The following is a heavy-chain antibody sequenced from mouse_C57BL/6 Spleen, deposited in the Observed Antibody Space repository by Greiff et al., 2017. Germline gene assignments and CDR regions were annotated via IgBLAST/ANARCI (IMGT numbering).Heavy chain of an antibody. CDR2: INPNNGGT. J-gene: IGHJ4*01. CDR1: GYTFTDYY. D-gene: IGHD1-1*01. V-gene: IGHV1-26*01. CDR3: ARELRSAMDY. Sequence: EVQLQQSGPELVKPGASVKISCKASGYTFTDYYMNWVKQSHGKSLEWIGDINPNNGGTSYNQKFKGKATLTVDKSSSTAYMELRSLTSEDSAAYYCARELRSAMDYWGQGTSVTVSS.